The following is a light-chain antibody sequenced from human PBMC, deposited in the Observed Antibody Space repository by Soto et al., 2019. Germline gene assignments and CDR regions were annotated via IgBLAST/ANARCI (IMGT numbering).Light chain of an antibody. Sequence: QSALTQPASVSGSPGQSITISCTGTSSDVGGYNYVSWYQHHPGKAPKLMIYEVSNRPSGVSNRFSGSKSGNTASLTISGLQAEDEADYYCSSYTNTRTLVVFGTGTKLTVL. V-gene: IGLV2-14*01. CDR1: SSDVGGYNY. CDR3: SSYTNTRTLVV. CDR2: EVS. J-gene: IGLJ1*01.